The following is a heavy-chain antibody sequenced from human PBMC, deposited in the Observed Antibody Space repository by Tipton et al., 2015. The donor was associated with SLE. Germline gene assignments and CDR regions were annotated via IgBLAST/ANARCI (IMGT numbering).Heavy chain of an antibody. CDR2: VSYGGDDK. CDR1: GFTFSNYA. V-gene: IGHV3-30*09. D-gene: IGHD1-26*01. CDR3: ARPTRSSGAFFDY. Sequence: SLRLSCAASGFTFSNYAMHWVRQAPGKGLDWVAVVSYGGDDKYYADSVKGRFAISRDNSKSMLYLQMNSLRPEDSAVYYCARPTRSSGAFFDYWGQGTLLIVSS. J-gene: IGHJ4*02.